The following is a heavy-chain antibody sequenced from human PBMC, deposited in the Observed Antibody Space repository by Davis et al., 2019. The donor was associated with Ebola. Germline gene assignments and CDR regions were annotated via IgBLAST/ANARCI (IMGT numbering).Heavy chain of an antibody. V-gene: IGHV1-2*06. CDR1: GYTFTGYY. CDR2: INPNSGGT. D-gene: IGHD2-15*01. CDR3: ARDGVYCSGGSCSPGWFDP. Sequence: ASVKVSCKASGYTFTGYYMHWVRQAPGQGLEWMGRINPNSGGTNYAQKFQGRVTMTRDTSISTAYMELSRLRSDDTAVYYCARDGVYCSGGSCSPGWFDPWGQGTLVTVSS. J-gene: IGHJ5*02.